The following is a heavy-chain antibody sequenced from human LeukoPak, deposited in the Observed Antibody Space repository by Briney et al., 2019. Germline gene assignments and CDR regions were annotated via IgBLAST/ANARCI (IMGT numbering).Heavy chain of an antibody. Sequence: PGGSLRLSCAASGFTVSSNYMSWVRQAPGKGLQWVSVIYSGGSTYYADSAKGRFTISRDNSKNTLYLQMNSLRAEDTAVYYCARASRSSSWYWFDPWGQGTLVTVSS. J-gene: IGHJ5*02. CDR2: IYSGGST. D-gene: IGHD6-13*01. CDR3: ARASRSSSWYWFDP. V-gene: IGHV3-53*01. CDR1: GFTVSSNY.